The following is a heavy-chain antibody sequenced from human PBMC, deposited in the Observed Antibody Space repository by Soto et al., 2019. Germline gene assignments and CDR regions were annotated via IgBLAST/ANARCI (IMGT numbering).Heavy chain of an antibody. V-gene: IGHV1-69*02. CDR1: GGTFSSYT. CDR2: IIPILGIA. CDR3: ARGRGMGGSTQYYYYYYYMDV. J-gene: IGHJ6*03. D-gene: IGHD1-26*01. Sequence: GASVKVPCKASGGTFSSYTISWVRQAPGQGLEWMGRIIPILGIANYAQKFQGRVTITADKSTSTAYMELSSLRSEDTAVYYCARGRGMGGSTQYYYYYYYMDVWGKGTTVTVSS.